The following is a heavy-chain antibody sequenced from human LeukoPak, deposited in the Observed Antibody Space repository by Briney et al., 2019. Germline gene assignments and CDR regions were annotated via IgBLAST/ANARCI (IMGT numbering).Heavy chain of an antibody. CDR1: GYTFTGYY. D-gene: IGHD5-18*01. J-gene: IGHJ6*02. CDR2: INPNSGGT. V-gene: IGHV1-2*02. CDR3: ARVRGDTGDYYYYGMDV. Sequence: ASVKVSCKASGYTFTGYYMHWVRQAPGQGLEWMGWINPNSGGTNYAQKFQGRVTMTRDTSISTAYMELSRLRSDDTAVYYCARVRGDTGDYYYYGMDVWGQGTTGTVSS.